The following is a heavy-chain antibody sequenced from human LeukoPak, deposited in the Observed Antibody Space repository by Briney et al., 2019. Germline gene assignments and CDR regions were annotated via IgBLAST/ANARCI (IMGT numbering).Heavy chain of an antibody. V-gene: IGHV3-7*04. CDR2: IKEDGSEK. CDR1: GFTFISYW. Sequence: GGSLRLSCAASGFTFISYWMSWVRQAPGKGLEWVANIKEDGSEKYYVDSVKGRFTISRDNAKNSLYLQMNSLRAEDTAVYYCARGKRILVVVAATSSYFDYWGQGTLVTVSS. CDR3: ARGKRILVVVAATSSYFDY. J-gene: IGHJ4*02. D-gene: IGHD2-15*01.